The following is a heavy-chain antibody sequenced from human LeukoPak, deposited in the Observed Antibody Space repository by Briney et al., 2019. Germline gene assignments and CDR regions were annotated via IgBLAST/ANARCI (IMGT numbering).Heavy chain of an antibody. CDR3: ARVISGPYYDFWSGYSGGYYFDY. CDR1: GGSISSYY. Sequence: SETLSLTCTVSGGSISSYYWSWIRQPPGKGLEWIGNIYYSGSTNYNPSLKSRGSISVDTANNQFSLKLSSVTAGDTAVYYCARVISGPYYDFWSGYSGGYYFDYWGQGTLVTVSS. D-gene: IGHD3-3*01. J-gene: IGHJ4*02. CDR2: IYYSGST. V-gene: IGHV4-59*01.